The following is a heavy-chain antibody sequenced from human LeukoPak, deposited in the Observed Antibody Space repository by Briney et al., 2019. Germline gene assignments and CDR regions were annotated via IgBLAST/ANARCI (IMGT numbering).Heavy chain of an antibody. CDR3: ARRVWGSYRYTDFDY. CDR1: GGSFSGYY. Sequence: SEXLSLTCAVYGGSFSGYYWSWIRQPPGKGLEWIGEINHSGSTNYNPSLKSRVTLSVDTSKNQFSLKLSSVNAADTAVFYCARRVWGSYRYTDFDYWGQGTLVTVSS. D-gene: IGHD3-16*02. V-gene: IGHV4-34*01. J-gene: IGHJ4*02. CDR2: INHSGST.